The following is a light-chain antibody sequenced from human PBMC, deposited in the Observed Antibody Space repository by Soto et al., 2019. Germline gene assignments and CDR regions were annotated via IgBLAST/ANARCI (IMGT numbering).Light chain of an antibody. CDR3: MQGTRWPPT. V-gene: IGKV2-30*01. CDR2: KAS. Sequence: DVVMTQSPLSLPVTLGQPASISCRSSQSIVYSDGIAYLSGFQQRPGQSPRRLIYKASNRDSGVPDRFSGSGSGTDFTLQIDRVEAEDFGIYYCMQGTRWPPTCGRGTRVEIK. J-gene: IGKJ1*01. CDR1: QSIVYSDGIAY.